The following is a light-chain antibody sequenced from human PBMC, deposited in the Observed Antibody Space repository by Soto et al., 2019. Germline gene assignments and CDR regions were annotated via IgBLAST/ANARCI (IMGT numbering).Light chain of an antibody. CDR2: GTS. CDR1: QSVSITY. CDR3: QQYGSSPWT. Sequence: ETVLTQSPGTLSLSPGERATISCRASQSVSITYFAWYQQKPGQAPRLLIYGTSTRATGIPDRFSGSGSGTDFTLTISRLEPEDFAVYYCQQYGSSPWTFGQGTKVEIK. V-gene: IGKV3-20*01. J-gene: IGKJ1*01.